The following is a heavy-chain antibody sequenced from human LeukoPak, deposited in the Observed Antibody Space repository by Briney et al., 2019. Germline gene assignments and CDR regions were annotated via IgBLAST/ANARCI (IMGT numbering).Heavy chain of an antibody. Sequence: GGSLRLSCAASGVSVYTFGMHWVRQAPGKGLEWVAMMWSEGNLFHADSVKGRFNIFRDISKNTLFLQMNSLGAEDTAIYYCATEYNAEEAFYHWGQGTLVTVSS. V-gene: IGHV3-33*01. J-gene: IGHJ4*02. D-gene: IGHD6-6*01. CDR3: ATEYNAEEAFYH. CDR2: MWSEGNL. CDR1: GVSVYTFG.